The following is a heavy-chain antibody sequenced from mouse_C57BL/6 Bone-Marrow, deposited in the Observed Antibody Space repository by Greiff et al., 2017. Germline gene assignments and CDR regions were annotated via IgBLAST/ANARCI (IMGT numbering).Heavy chain of an antibody. D-gene: IGHD2-2*01. V-gene: IGHV15-2*01. CDR1: DSEVFPIAY. J-gene: IGHJ2*01. Sequence: VQLQQSGSELRSPGSSVKLSCKDFDSEVFPIAYMSWVRQKPGHGFEWIGGILPSIGRTIYGEKFEDKATLDADTLSNTAYLELNSLTSEDSASYDCARPGGVTTGYYFDYWGQGTTLTVSS. CDR3: ARPGGVTTGYYFDY. CDR2: ILPSIGRT.